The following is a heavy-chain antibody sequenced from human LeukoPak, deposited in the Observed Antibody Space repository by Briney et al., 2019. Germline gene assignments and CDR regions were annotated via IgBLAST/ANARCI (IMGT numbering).Heavy chain of an antibody. CDR3: ARTLITMVRRVIGY. V-gene: IGHV3-11*01. D-gene: IGHD3-10*01. CDR1: GFTFSNYY. CDR2: ISSGSTI. J-gene: IGHJ4*02. Sequence: GGSLRLSCAASGFTFSNYYMSWIRQAPGKGLEWVSYISSGSTIYYADSVKGRFTISRDNAKNSLYLQMNSLRAEDTAVYYCARTLITMVRRVIGYWGQGTLVTVSS.